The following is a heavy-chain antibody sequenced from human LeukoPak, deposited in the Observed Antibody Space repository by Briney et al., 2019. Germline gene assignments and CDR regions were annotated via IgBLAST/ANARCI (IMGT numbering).Heavy chain of an antibody. CDR3: ARLRFVAASGVSPFDY. J-gene: IGHJ4*02. CDR1: GFTFNSYW. V-gene: IGHV3-7*01. D-gene: IGHD2-8*02. Sequence: PGGSLRLSCAASGFTFNSYWMSWVRQAPGRGLEWVANIKQEGSEKYYVDSVKGRFTISRDNAKNSLYLQLHSLRAEDTAVYYCARLRFVAASGVSPFDYWGQGTLVTVSS. CDR2: IKQEGSEK.